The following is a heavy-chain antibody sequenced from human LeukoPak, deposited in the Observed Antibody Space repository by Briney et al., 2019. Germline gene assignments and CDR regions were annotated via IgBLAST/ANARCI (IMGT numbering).Heavy chain of an antibody. CDR2: ISYDGSNK. CDR3: ARDNGMRLRYFDY. D-gene: IGHD2-8*01. CDR1: GFTFSSYA. Sequence: PGRSLRLSCAASGFTFSSYAMHWVRQAPGKGLEWVAVISYDGSNKYYADSVKGRFTISRDNSKNTLYLQMNSLRAEDTAVYYCARDNGMRLRYFDYWGQGTLVTVSS. J-gene: IGHJ4*02. V-gene: IGHV3-30-3*01.